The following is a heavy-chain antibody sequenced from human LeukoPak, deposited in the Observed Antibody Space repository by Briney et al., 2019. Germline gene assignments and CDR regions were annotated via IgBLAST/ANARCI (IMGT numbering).Heavy chain of an antibody. J-gene: IGHJ3*02. Sequence: GESLKISCKGSGYSFASYWIGWVRQMPGKGLEWMGIIYPGDSDTRYSPSFQGQVTISADKSISTAYLQWSSLKASDTAMYYCARQDQLGRITMVRGGTRRAFDIWGQGTMVTVSS. V-gene: IGHV5-51*01. CDR3: ARQDQLGRITMVRGGTRRAFDI. D-gene: IGHD3-10*01. CDR2: IYPGDSDT. CDR1: GYSFASYW.